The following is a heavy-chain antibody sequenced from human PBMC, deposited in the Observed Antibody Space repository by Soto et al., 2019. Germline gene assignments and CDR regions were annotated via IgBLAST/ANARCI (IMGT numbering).Heavy chain of an antibody. CDR1: GGTFSSYA. D-gene: IGHD3-10*01. J-gene: IGHJ3*02. V-gene: IGHV1-69*06. Sequence: QVQLVQSGTAVKKPGSSVKVSCKASGGTFSSYAISWVRQAPGQGLEWMGGIIPIFGTTNYAPRFQGRVSITADKSTSTTYMELSTLRSEDTAVYYCAGSYKYGSGTFDAFDIWGEEPLVTVSS. CDR3: AGSYKYGSGTFDAFDI. CDR2: IIPIFGTT.